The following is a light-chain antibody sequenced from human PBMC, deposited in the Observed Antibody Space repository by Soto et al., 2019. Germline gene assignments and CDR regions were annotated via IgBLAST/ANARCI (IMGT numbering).Light chain of an antibody. CDR2: DVT. CDR3: ISYPNKGTLL. V-gene: IGLV2-14*03. CDR1: SSDVGGYDH. Sequence: QSALTQPASVSGAPGQSITISCTGTSSDVGGYDHVSWYQQHPGKAPKLIIYDVTVRPSGISRRFSGSKSDNTASLAVSGLQAEDEADYYCISYPNKGTLLFGGGTKLTVL. J-gene: IGLJ3*02.